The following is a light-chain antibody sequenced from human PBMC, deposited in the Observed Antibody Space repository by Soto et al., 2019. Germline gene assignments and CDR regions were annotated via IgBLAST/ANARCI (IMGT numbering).Light chain of an antibody. CDR3: AAWDDSLNVWV. Sequence: QSVLTQPPSASGTPGQRVTIACSGSSSNIGSNTVNWYQQLPGTAPKLLIYSNNQRPSGGPDRFSCSKSGTSASRALSGLQSEDEADYYCAAWDDSLNVWVFGGGTQLTVL. J-gene: IGLJ3*02. V-gene: IGLV1-44*01. CDR1: SSNIGSNT. CDR2: SNN.